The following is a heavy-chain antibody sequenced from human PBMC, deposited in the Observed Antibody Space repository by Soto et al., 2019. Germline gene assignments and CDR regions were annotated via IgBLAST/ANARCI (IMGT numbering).Heavy chain of an antibody. CDR3: ARDYYDSSGRPTIDY. Sequence: QVQLQQWGAGLLKPSETLSLTCAVYGGSFSGYYWSWVRQPPGKGLEWIGEINHSGSTNYNPSLKGRVTISVDTSKTQFSLKLSSVTAADMAVYYCARDYYDSSGRPTIDYWGQGTLVTVSS. J-gene: IGHJ4*02. CDR1: GGSFSGYY. V-gene: IGHV4-34*01. D-gene: IGHD3-22*01. CDR2: INHSGST.